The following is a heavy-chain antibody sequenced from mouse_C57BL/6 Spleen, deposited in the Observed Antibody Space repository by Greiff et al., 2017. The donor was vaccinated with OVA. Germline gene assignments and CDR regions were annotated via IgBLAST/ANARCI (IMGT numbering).Heavy chain of an antibody. J-gene: IGHJ1*03. V-gene: IGHV1-26*01. CDR1: GYTFTDYY. CDR3: ARSKSFDV. CDR2: INPNNGGT. Sequence: VQLQQSGPELVKPGASVKISCKASGYTFTDYYMNWVKQSHGKSLEWIGDINPNNGGTSYNQKFKGKATLTVDKSSSTAYKELRSLTSEDSAVYYCARSKSFDVWGTGTTVTVSS.